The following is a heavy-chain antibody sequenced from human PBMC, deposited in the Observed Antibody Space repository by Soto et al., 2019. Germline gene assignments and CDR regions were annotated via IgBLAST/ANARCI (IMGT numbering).Heavy chain of an antibody. Sequence: PGGSLRLSCAASGFTFSSYWMSWVRQAPGKGLEWVANIKQDGSEKYYVDSVKGRFTISRDNAKNSLYLQMNSLRAEDTAVYYCARDDPYRSSFLDYWGQGTLVTVSS. V-gene: IGHV3-7*01. CDR2: IKQDGSEK. J-gene: IGHJ4*02. CDR1: GFTFSSYW. D-gene: IGHD6-13*01. CDR3: ARDDPYRSSFLDY.